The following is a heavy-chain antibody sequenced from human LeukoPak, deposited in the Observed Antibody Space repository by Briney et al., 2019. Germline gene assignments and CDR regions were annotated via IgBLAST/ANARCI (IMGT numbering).Heavy chain of an antibody. J-gene: IGHJ4*02. CDR2: IYYSGNT. CDR3: ARAGYDFPLF. Sequence: SETLSLTCTVSGGSISSGDYYWSWIRQHPERGLEWIGHIYYSGNTYYNPSLKSRVTMSVDTSKNQFSLKLRSVTAADTAVYFCARAGYDFPLFWGQGTLVTVSS. D-gene: IGHD3-3*01. V-gene: IGHV4-31*03. CDR1: GGSISSGDYY.